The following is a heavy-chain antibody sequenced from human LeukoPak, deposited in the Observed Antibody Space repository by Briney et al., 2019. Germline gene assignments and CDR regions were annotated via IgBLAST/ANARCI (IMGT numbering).Heavy chain of an antibody. CDR3: ARQRYSDY. CDR2: IKEDGSEN. D-gene: IGHD1-1*01. V-gene: IGHV3-7*01. J-gene: IGHJ4*02. CDR1: GFTFSRYW. Sequence: GGSLRLSCAASGFTFSRYWMTWVRQAPGKGLEWVANIKEDGSENSYVESVKGRFTISRDNTKNSLYLQLNSLRAEDTAVYFCARQRYSDYWGQGTLVTVSS.